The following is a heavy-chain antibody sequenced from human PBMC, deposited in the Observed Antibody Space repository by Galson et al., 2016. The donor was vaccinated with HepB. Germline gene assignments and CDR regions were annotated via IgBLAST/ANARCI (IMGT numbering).Heavy chain of an antibody. V-gene: IGHV3-33*01. CDR1: GFTFSNYG. CDR2: TWFDGRDQ. D-gene: IGHD4-17*01. CDR3: ARDVGLGTTLYNWFDP. Sequence: SLRLSCAASGFTFSNYGLHWVRQAPGKGLEWVAATWFDGRDQYYRDSVKGRFTISKDNSKNTLFLQMNSLRAEDTAVYYCARDVGLGTTLYNWFDPWGQGTPVTVSS. J-gene: IGHJ5*02.